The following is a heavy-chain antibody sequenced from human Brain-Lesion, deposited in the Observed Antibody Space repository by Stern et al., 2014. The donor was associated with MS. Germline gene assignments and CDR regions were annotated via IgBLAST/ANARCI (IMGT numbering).Heavy chain of an antibody. Sequence: QMQLQESGPGLVKPSQTLYLTCTVSGGAVSSGDRYWSWIPQHPEKGLEGVGYISYSGNTYYNPSLESRVTISMDRSKNQFSLKLRSVTAADTAVYYCARVTEFLRFFYPDYWGQGIRVTVSS. J-gene: IGHJ4*02. D-gene: IGHD3-3*01. CDR3: ARVTEFLRFFYPDY. CDR2: ISYSGNT. CDR1: GGAVSSGDRY. V-gene: IGHV4-31*03.